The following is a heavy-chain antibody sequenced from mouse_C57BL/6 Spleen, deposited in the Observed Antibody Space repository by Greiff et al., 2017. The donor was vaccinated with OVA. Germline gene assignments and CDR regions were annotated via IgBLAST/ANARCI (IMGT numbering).Heavy chain of an antibody. CDR1: GYTFTSYG. Sequence: VQLQQSGAELARPGASVKLSCKASGYTFTSYGISWVKQRTGQGLEWIGEIYPRSGNTYYNEKFKGKATLTADKSSSTAYMELRSLTSEDSAVYFCAREGYYYGSSPYYFDYWGQGTTLTVSS. CDR2: IYPRSGNT. J-gene: IGHJ2*01. V-gene: IGHV1-81*01. CDR3: AREGYYYGSSPYYFDY. D-gene: IGHD1-1*01.